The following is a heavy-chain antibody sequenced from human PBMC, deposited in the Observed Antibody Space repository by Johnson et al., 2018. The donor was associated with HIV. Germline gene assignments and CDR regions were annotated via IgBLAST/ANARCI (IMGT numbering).Heavy chain of an antibody. D-gene: IGHD4-17*01. CDR2: ISFDGSNE. J-gene: IGHJ3*02. CDR3: ARDSTPWGGDYVGYGFDI. Sequence: QVQLVESGGGVVQPGRSVRLSCVVSGLNFSDYGMHWVRQAPGKGLEWVAIISFDGSNEYYADSVKGRFTISRDNSKNTLYLQMNRLRAEDTAVYYCARDSTPWGGDYVGYGFDIWGQGTMVTVSS. V-gene: IGHV3-30*04. CDR1: GLNFSDYG.